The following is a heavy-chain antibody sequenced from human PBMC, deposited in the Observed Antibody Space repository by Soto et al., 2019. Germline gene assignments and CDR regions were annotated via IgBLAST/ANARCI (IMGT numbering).Heavy chain of an antibody. CDR2: ITWDGGSI. V-gene: IGHV3-43*01. Sequence: VSLRLSCAACGFNFHDYTIHWVRQSPGKGLEWVSFITWDGGSIYYADSVKGRFTISRYNSKNSLTLEMNSLRSEDSGVYYCAKGGFGGYGMDVWGQGTTVTASS. CDR1: GFNFHDYT. CDR3: AKGGFGGYGMDV. J-gene: IGHJ6*02. D-gene: IGHD6-25*01.